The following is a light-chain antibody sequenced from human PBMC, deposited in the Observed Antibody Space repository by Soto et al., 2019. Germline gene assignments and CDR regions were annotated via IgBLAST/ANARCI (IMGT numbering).Light chain of an antibody. Sequence: EIVMTQSPATLSVSPGERVTLSCRASESVTTNLAWYQQKPGQAPRLLVYRASTRAIGIPARFSAGGSGTEFTLTISSLQSEDFAVYICQQYNDWPPRWTFGQGTKVE. CDR3: QQYNDWPPRWT. CDR2: RAS. J-gene: IGKJ1*01. CDR1: ESVTTN. V-gene: IGKV3-15*01.